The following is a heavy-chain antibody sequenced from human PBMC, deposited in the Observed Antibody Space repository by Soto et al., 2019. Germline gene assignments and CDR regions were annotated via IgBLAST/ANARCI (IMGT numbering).Heavy chain of an antibody. Sequence: GGSLSLSCAASGFTFSSYAMHWVRQAPGRGLEWVAVISYDGSNKYYADSVKGRFTISRDNSKNTLYLQMNSLRAEDTAVYYCARLRAGKTTYYFDYWGQGTLVTVSS. CDR2: ISYDGSNK. D-gene: IGHD3-10*01. CDR3: ARLRAGKTTYYFDY. V-gene: IGHV3-30-3*01. J-gene: IGHJ4*02. CDR1: GFTFSSYA.